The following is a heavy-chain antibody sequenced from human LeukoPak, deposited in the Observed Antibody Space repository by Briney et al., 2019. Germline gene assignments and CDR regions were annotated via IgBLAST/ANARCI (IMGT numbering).Heavy chain of an antibody. CDR2: ISASGGSA. CDR1: GFTFSSYA. Sequence: GGSLRLSCAASGFTFSSYAMSWVRQAPGKGLEWVSAISASGGSAYYADSVKGRFTISRDKSKNTLFLQMNSLRAEDTAVYYCARLMVRGVIMSSPYNYWGQGTLVTVSS. V-gene: IGHV3-23*01. D-gene: IGHD3-10*01. J-gene: IGHJ4*02. CDR3: ARLMVRGVIMSSPYNY.